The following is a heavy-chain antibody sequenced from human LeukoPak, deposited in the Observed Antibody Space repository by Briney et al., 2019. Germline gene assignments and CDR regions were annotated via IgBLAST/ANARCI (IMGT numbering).Heavy chain of an antibody. CDR1: GFSISTHW. V-gene: IGHV3-7*04. D-gene: IGHD6-19*01. J-gene: IGHJ4*02. CDR2: IKQDGSET. Sequence: PGGSLRLSCAASGFSISTHWMKWVRQAPGRGPEWVATIKQDGSETLYVDFVKGRFTISRDNAKNSLYLQMNSLRAEDTAVYYCSGGSGWLTDYWGQGTLVTVSS. CDR3: SGGSGWLTDY.